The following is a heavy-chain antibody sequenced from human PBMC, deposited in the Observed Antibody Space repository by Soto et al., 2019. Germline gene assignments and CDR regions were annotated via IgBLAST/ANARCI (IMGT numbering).Heavy chain of an antibody. CDR2: VNWGGDTT. Sequence: EVHLEESGGAVVQPGGSLRLSCAASGFTFDDFAMCWVRQVPGKGLEWISLVNWGGDTTFYAESVKGRFIISRDNTKNSVYLQMTSLRSEDIAIYYCAKGATVTTHYQYYGMDVWGQGTTVTVSS. D-gene: IGHD4-17*01. CDR1: GFTFDDFA. CDR3: AKGATVTTHYQYYGMDV. J-gene: IGHJ6*02. V-gene: IGHV3-43D*04.